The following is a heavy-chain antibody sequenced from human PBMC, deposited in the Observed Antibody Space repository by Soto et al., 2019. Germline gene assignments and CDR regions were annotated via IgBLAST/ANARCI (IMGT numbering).Heavy chain of an antibody. D-gene: IGHD2-8*02. Sequence: SQTLSLTGAISGDSVSSNIAAWNWIRQSPSRGLEWLGRTFYRSKWSKWLNDYSVSVRSRITINPDTSKNQFSLQLNSLTPDDSAVYYCARDTGTTFPFAPWGQGTLVTVSS. J-gene: IGHJ5*02. CDR1: GDSVSSNIAA. CDR2: TFYRSKWSKWLN. V-gene: IGHV6-1*01. CDR3: ARDTGTTFPFAP.